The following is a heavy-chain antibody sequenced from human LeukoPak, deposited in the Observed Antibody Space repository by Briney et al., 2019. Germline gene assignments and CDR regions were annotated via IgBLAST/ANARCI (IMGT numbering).Heavy chain of an antibody. V-gene: IGHV1-18*04. CDR2: ISAYNGNT. Sequence: EASVKVSCKASGYTFTNHDINWVRQASGQGLEWMGWISAYNGNTNYAQKLQGRVTMTTDTSTSTAYMELRSLRSDDTAVYYCARGNVRGVDNWFDPWGQGTLVTVSS. CDR1: GYTFTNHD. J-gene: IGHJ5*02. CDR3: ARGNVRGVDNWFDP. D-gene: IGHD3-10*01.